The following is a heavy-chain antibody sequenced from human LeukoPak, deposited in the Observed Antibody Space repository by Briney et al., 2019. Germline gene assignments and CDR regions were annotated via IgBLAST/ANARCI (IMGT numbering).Heavy chain of an antibody. D-gene: IGHD2-15*01. Sequence: PSETLSLTCIVSGGSISSSSYYWGWIRQPPGKGLEWIGSIYYSGSTNYNPSLKSRVTMSVDTSKNQFSLKLNSVTAADTAVYYCARELVGYCSGGSCSPYHDYFDYWGQGTLVTASS. CDR3: ARELVGYCSGGSCSPYHDYFDY. CDR2: IYYSGST. V-gene: IGHV4-39*07. CDR1: GGSISSSSYY. J-gene: IGHJ4*02.